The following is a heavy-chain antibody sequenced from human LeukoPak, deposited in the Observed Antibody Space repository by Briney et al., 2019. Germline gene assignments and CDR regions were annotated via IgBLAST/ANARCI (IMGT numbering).Heavy chain of an antibody. CDR1: GGSFSSNY. J-gene: IGHJ4*02. CDR3: ARTDLVTGYRRGYFDY. CDR2: IYYTGST. D-gene: IGHD3-9*01. Sequence: SETLSLTCTVSGGSFSSNYWSWIRQPPGKGLEWIGNIYYTGSTDYNPSLMSRVTISVDSSKNQFSLKLSSVTAADTAVYYCARTDLVTGYRRGYFDYWGQGTLLTVSS. V-gene: IGHV4-59*01.